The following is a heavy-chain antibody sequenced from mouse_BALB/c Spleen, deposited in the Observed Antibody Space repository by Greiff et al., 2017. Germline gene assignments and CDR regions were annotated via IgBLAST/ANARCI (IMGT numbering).Heavy chain of an antibody. CDR1: GYTFTDYY. Sequence: QVQLKESGAELARPGASVKLSCKASGYTFTDYYINWVKQRTGQGLEWIGEIYPGSGNTYYNEKFKGKATLTADKSSSTAYMQLSSLTSEDSAVYFCARYGYDVGDYFDYWGQGTTLTVSS. CDR3: ARYGYDVGDYFDY. V-gene: IGHV1-77*01. D-gene: IGHD2-2*01. CDR2: IYPGSGNT. J-gene: IGHJ2*01.